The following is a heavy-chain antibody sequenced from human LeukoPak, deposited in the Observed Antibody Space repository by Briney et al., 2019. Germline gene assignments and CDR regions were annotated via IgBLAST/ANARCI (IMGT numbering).Heavy chain of an antibody. CDR1: VGTFSNDA. Sequence: SVKVSCKASVGTFSNDAISWVRQAPGQGLEWMGRIIPNLGMALYAQKFKGRVTITADKSPSTAYMELSSLTSEDTAVYYCARVSGMGSGWWVKHFDHWGQGTLVTVSS. CDR3: ARVSGMGSGWWVKHFDH. CDR2: IIPNLGMA. J-gene: IGHJ4*02. V-gene: IGHV1-69*04. D-gene: IGHD6-19*01.